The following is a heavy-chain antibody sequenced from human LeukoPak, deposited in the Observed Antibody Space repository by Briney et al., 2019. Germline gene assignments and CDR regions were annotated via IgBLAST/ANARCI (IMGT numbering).Heavy chain of an antibody. V-gene: IGHV3-23*01. CDR1: GFTFSSYA. D-gene: IGHD2-15*01. CDR2: ISGSGGST. CDR3: PKGASGPSVGVSCYYDY. J-gene: IGHJ4*02. Sequence: PGGSLRLSCAASGFTFSSYAMSWVRQAPGKGLEWVSAISGSGGSTYYADSVKGRVTISRDNSKNTLYLQMNSLRAADTAVYYCPKGASGPSVGVSCYYDYWGQGTLVTVSS.